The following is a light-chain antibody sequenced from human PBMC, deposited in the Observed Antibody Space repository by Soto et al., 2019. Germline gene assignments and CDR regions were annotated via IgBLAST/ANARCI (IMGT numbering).Light chain of an antibody. J-gene: IGLJ1*01. Sequence: QSALTQSASVSGSPGQSITISCTGTSSDVGSYNHVSWYQQHPGEVPKLIIFNVNDRPSGVSNRFSGSKSGNTASLTISGLQAEDEADYYCSSFTRSTTYVFGTGTKVTVL. CDR1: SSDVGSYNH. CDR3: SSFTRSTTYV. CDR2: NVN. V-gene: IGLV2-14*01.